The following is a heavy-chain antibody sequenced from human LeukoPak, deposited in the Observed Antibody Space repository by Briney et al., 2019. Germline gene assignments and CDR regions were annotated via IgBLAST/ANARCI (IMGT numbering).Heavy chain of an antibody. Sequence: PGSSLRLSCAPSGFTLSNYAIHWLRQAPGKGLEWVSGISGSGDTTYYADSERGRLTISRDNHKNTLYLQINSLRGEDTAVYYCAKGHSAHGTGFDCWGQGTLVAVSS. CDR1: GFTLSNYA. D-gene: IGHD1-14*01. CDR2: ISGSGDTT. CDR3: AKGHSAHGTGFDC. V-gene: IGHV3-23*01. J-gene: IGHJ4*02.